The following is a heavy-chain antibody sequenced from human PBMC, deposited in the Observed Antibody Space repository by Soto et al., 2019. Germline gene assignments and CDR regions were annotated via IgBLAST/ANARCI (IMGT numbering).Heavy chain of an antibody. CDR2: IYHSGRT. Sequence: QLQLQESGSGLVKPSQTLSLTCAVSVGSISSGGYSWSWIRQPPGKGLEWIGYIYHSGRTYYNPSLEDRVPISVDRPKNQFSLKLSSVSAADTAVYCCASWGMYAPRFEPWGQGTLVTVSS. V-gene: IGHV4-30-2*01. D-gene: IGHD3-16*01. CDR3: ASWGMYAPRFEP. J-gene: IGHJ5*02. CDR1: VGSISSGGYS.